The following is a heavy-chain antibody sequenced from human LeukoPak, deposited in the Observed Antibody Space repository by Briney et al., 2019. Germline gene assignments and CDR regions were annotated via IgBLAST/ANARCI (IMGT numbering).Heavy chain of an antibody. J-gene: IGHJ4*02. CDR1: GGSISSYC. D-gene: IGHD4-11*01. CDR3: ARDPGHSNLVLDY. CDR2: FCASGST. V-gene: IGHV4-4*07. Sequence: SETLSLTCTVSGGSISSYCWTWIRQPAGKGLEWMGRFCASGSTTHNPSLKSRLTMSVDTSKSQFSLNLSSVTAADTAVYYCARDPGHSNLVLDYWGQGILVTVSS.